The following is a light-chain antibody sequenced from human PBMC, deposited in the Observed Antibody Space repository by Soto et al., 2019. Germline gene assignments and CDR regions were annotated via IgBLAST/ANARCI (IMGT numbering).Light chain of an antibody. Sequence: EIVLTQSPSTLSLSPGERATLSCRASQSVSSYLAWYQQKPGQAPRLLIYDASNRATGIPARFSGSGSGTDFTLTINSLQSEDFAVYYCQRYNNWPFTFGGGTKVDIK. V-gene: IGKV3-11*01. CDR1: QSVSSY. J-gene: IGKJ4*01. CDR3: QRYNNWPFT. CDR2: DAS.